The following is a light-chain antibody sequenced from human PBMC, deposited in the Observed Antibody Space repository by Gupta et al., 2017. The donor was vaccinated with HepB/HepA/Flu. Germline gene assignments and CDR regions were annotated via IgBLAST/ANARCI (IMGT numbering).Light chain of an antibody. J-gene: IGLJ2*01. CDR2: DVT. CDR3: SSYSATGALAL. CDR1: SSDIGSHNY. Sequence: QSALTQPAAVSGSPGQSINISCIGTSSDIGSHNYVSWYQQYPGRAPKLIIYDVTNRPSGISDRFAGSKSANTASLTISGLQAEDEADYYCSSYSATGALALFGGGTRVTVL. V-gene: IGLV2-14*03.